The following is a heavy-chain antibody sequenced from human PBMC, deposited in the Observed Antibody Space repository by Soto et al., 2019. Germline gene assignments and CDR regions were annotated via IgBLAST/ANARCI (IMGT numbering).Heavy chain of an antibody. V-gene: IGHV4-39*01. D-gene: IGHD6-19*01. CDR2: IYYSGST. J-gene: IGHJ5*02. CDR3: ARRDGSGWYGASHNWFDL. Sequence: SDTLSLTCTVSGGTVCSSSYYWGWIRQPPGKGLEWIGSIYYSGSTYYNPSLKSRVTISVDTSKNQFSLKLSSVTAADTAVYYCARRDGSGWYGASHNWFDLWGHGTLVTVSS. CDR1: GGTVCSSSYY.